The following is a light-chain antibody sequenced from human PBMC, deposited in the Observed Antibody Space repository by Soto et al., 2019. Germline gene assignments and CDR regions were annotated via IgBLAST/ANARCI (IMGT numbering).Light chain of an antibody. Sequence: QSALTQPPSVSGSPGQSVTISCTGTRSDVGSYNRVSWYQQPPGTAPKLMIYQVSNRPAGVPDRFSGSKSGNTASLTISGLQAEDEADYYCSSYTSSSTWVFGGGTKLTV. V-gene: IGLV2-18*02. CDR2: QVS. CDR1: RSDVGSYNR. CDR3: SSYTSSSTWV. J-gene: IGLJ3*02.